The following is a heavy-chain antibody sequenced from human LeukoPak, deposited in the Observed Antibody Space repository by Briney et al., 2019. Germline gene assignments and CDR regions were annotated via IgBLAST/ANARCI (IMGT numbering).Heavy chain of an antibody. CDR1: GSSIGSGSYY. CDR2: ISTDGST. J-gene: IGHJ4*02. V-gene: IGHV4-61*02. D-gene: IGHD2-2*01. CDR3: ATKYCSSTSCAIGLVDY. Sequence: SQTLSLTCTVSGSSIGSGSYYWSWIRQPAGKGLEWIGRISTDGSTNYNPSLKSRVTMSVDTSNNQFSLKLSSVTAADTAVYYCATKYCSSTSCAIGLVDYWGQGTLVTVSS.